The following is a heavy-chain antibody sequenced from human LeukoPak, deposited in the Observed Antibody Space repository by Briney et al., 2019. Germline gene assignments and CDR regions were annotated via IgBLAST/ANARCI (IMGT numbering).Heavy chain of an antibody. CDR1: GFTFSSYG. D-gene: IGHD6-19*01. J-gene: IGHJ6*03. CDR2: IRYDGSNK. Sequence: PGGSLRLSCAASGFTFSSYGMYWVRQAPGKGLEWVAFIRYDGSNKYYADSVKGRFTASRDNSKNTLYLQMNSLRAEDTAVYYCARDRGIAVAGKLTPVGYYYYMDVWGKGTTVTVSS. CDR3: ARDRGIAVAGKLTPVGYYYYMDV. V-gene: IGHV3-30*02.